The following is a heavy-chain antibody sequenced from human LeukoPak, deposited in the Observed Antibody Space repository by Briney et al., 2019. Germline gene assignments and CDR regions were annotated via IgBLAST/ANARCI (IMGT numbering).Heavy chain of an antibody. CDR3: ARAQTYYDFWSGPTYYYYGMDV. D-gene: IGHD3-3*01. Sequence: PGGSLRLSCAASGFTFSDYYMSWIRQAPGKGLEWVSYISSSGSTIYCADSVKGRFTISRDNAKNSLYLQMNSLRAEDTGVYYCARAQTYYDFWSGPTYYYYGMDVWGQGTTVTVSS. CDR1: GFTFSDYY. V-gene: IGHV3-11*01. CDR2: ISSSGSTI. J-gene: IGHJ6*02.